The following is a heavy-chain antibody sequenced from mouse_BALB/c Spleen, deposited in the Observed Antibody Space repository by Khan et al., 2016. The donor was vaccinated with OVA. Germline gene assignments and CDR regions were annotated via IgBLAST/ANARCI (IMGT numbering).Heavy chain of an antibody. CDR1: GFSLTSYG. Sequence: VKLLESGPGLVAPSQSLSITCTVSGFSLTSYGVSWVRQSPGKGLEWLGVIWGDGSTNYHSTLISRLIISKDNSKSQVFLKLTGLQTDDTATYYCAKFTPDYYSMDYWGQGTSVTVSS. D-gene: IGHD1-1*01. CDR2: IWGDGST. CDR3: AKFTPDYYSMDY. J-gene: IGHJ4*01. V-gene: IGHV2-3*01.